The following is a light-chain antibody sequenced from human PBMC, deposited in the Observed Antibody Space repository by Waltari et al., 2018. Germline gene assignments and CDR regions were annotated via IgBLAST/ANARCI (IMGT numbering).Light chain of an antibody. V-gene: IGLV5-37*01. Sequence: QPVLTQPPSSSASPGESARLTCTLPSDINVGDFNIYWYQQKPGSPPRFLLYYKSYSKKAQGAGVPSRFSGSKDASANAGILLISGLQSEDEADYYCMFWPSNVWVFGGGTKLTVL. CDR1: SDINVGDFN. J-gene: IGLJ3*02. CDR2: YKSYSKK. CDR3: MFWPSNVWV.